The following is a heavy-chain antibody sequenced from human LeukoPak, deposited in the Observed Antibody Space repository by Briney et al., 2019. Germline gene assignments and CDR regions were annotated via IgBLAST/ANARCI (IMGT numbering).Heavy chain of an antibody. CDR3: ARGPVTRFEI. V-gene: IGHV3-53*01. D-gene: IGHD4-17*01. CDR1: GFSVISNY. CDR2: IYSGGTT. Sequence: PGGSLSLSFAASGFSVISNYMSWGRQAPGKGLEWVSVIYSGGTTNYADSVKGRFTISRDNSNNTLYLQMNSLRAEDTAVYYCARGPVTRFEIWGQGTMVTVSS. J-gene: IGHJ3*02.